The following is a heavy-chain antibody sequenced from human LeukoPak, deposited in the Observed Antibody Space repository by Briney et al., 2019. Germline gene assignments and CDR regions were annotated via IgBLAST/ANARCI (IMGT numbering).Heavy chain of an antibody. CDR1: GFTFSSYA. V-gene: IGHV3-23*01. Sequence: PGGSLRLSCAASGFTFSSYAMSWVRQAPGKGLEWVSAISGSGGSTYYADSVKGRFTISRDNSKNTLYLQMNSLRAEDTAVYYCANYNYGTLGFDYWGQGTLVTVSS. D-gene: IGHD5-18*01. CDR3: ANYNYGTLGFDY. CDR2: ISGSGGST. J-gene: IGHJ4*02.